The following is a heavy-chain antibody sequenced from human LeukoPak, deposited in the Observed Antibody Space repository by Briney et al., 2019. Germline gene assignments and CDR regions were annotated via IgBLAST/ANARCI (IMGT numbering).Heavy chain of an antibody. CDR1: GFTFSTYG. D-gene: IGHD1-26*01. Sequence: GSLRLSCAASGFTFSTYGMHWVRQAPGKGLEXXAVVWYDGTNIHYVDSVKGRFTISRDNSKSTLYLQMNSLTAEDTAVYYCARGGYSGTYYFDYWGQGTLVTVSS. J-gene: IGHJ4*02. V-gene: IGHV3-33*01. CDR3: ARGGYSGTYYFDY. CDR2: VWYDGTNI.